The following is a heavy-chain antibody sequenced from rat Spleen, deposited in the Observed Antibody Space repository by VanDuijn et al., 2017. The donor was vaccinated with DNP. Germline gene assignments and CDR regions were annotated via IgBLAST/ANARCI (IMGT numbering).Heavy chain of an antibody. D-gene: IGHD1-11*01. Sequence: EVQLVESGGGLVQPGRSLKLSCAASGFTFSNYDMAWVRQASTEGLEWVASISTSGGIIYHRDSVKGRFTISRDNAKSTLNLQMDSLRSEDTATYYCATFEGRDAWGQGTSVTVSS. CDR3: ATFEGRDA. V-gene: IGHV5-25*01. J-gene: IGHJ4*01. CDR2: ISTSGGII. CDR1: GFTFSNYD.